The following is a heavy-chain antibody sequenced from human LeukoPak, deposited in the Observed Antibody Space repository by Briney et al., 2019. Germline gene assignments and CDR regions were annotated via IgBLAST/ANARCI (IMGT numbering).Heavy chain of an antibody. CDR2: ISRSGTAI. CDR1: GFTFSSYE. V-gene: IGHV3-48*03. CDR3: ASHPYYYGSGSYLP. J-gene: IGHJ5*02. Sequence: GGPLRLSCAASGFTFSSYEMSWVRQAPGKGLEWVSYISRSGTAISYADSVKGRFTISRDNAKNSLYLQMNSLRAEDTAVYYCASHPYYYGSGSYLPWGQGTLVTVSS. D-gene: IGHD3-10*01.